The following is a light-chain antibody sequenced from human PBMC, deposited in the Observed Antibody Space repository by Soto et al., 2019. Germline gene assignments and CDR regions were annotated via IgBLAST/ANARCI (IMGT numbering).Light chain of an antibody. CDR2: DVS. Sequence: QSALTQPASVSGSPGQSITISCTGTSSDIGGYNYVSWYQQHPGKAPKLIIHDVSNRPSGVSNHFSGSKSGNTASLTISGLQAEDEADYYCSSYTSSSTGVFGGGTKVTVL. V-gene: IGLV2-14*01. CDR3: SSYTSSSTGV. J-gene: IGLJ3*02. CDR1: SSDIGGYNY.